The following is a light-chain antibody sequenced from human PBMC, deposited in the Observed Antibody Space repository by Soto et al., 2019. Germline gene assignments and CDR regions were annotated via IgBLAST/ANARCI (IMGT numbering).Light chain of an antibody. CDR2: GAS. V-gene: IGKV3-20*01. CDR1: QSVSNNY. J-gene: IGKJ5*01. CDR3: QQYGSSPIT. Sequence: EIVLTQSPGTLSLSPGERATLSCRASQSVSNNYLAWYQQKPGQAPRLIIYGASNRATGIPDRFSGSGSGTDFTLTISRLEPEDVAVYYCQQYGSSPITFGQGTRLEIK.